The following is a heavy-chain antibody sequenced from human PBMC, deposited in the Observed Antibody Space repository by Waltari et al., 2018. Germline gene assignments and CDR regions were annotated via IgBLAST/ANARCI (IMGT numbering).Heavy chain of an antibody. J-gene: IGHJ4*02. D-gene: IGHD2-15*01. CDR2: INADGSTT. Sequence: EVQLVESGGGLVQPGGSLRLSCAASGFSFSDHWMHWVRQAPGKGLVWVSRINADGSTTEYADYVKGRFTISRDNAENTLYLQMSSLRADDTATYYCARPRIGASCFDWGQGTLVTVSS. CDR3: ARPRIGASCFD. V-gene: IGHV3-74*03. CDR1: GFSFSDHW.